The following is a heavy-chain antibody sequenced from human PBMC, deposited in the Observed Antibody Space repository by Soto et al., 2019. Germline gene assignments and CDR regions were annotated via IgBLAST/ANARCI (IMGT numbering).Heavy chain of an antibody. CDR2: MWYDGSNK. J-gene: IGHJ6*03. Sequence: QVQLVESGGGVVQPGRSLRLSCAASGFTFSSYGMHWVRQAPGKGLEWVAVMWYDGSNKYYADSVKGRFTISRDNSKHTLYLQMNSLRAEDTAVYYCARELTPYDFWSGYTNYYYYMDVWGKGTTVTVSS. V-gene: IGHV3-33*01. D-gene: IGHD3-3*01. CDR1: GFTFSSYG. CDR3: ARELTPYDFWSGYTNYYYYMDV.